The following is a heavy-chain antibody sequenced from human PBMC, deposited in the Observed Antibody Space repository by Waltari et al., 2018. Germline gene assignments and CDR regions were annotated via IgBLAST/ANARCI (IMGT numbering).Heavy chain of an antibody. CDR3: ARRGRRHWSTNDAFDI. D-gene: IGHD2-8*02. J-gene: IGHJ3*02. CDR1: GFTFSSYA. Sequence: EVQLLESGGGLVQPGGSLRLSCAASGFTFSSYAMSWVRQAPGKGLEWVSANSGSGGSTYYADSVKGRFTISRDNSKNTLYLQMNSLRAEDTAVYYCARRGRRHWSTNDAFDIWGQGTMVTVSS. V-gene: IGHV3-23*01. CDR2: NSGSGGST.